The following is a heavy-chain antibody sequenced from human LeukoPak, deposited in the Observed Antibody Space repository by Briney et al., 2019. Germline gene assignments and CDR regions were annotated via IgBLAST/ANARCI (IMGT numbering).Heavy chain of an antibody. Sequence: GGSLRLSCAASGFTFSSYWLSWVRQAPGKGLEWVANIKQDGSEKYYVDSVKGRFTISRDNAKNSLYLQMNSLRAEDTAVYYCASYLYYYDSSGYRDYWGQGTLVTVSS. V-gene: IGHV3-7*01. CDR3: ASYLYYYDSSGYRDY. CDR1: GFTFSSYW. D-gene: IGHD3-22*01. J-gene: IGHJ4*02. CDR2: IKQDGSEK.